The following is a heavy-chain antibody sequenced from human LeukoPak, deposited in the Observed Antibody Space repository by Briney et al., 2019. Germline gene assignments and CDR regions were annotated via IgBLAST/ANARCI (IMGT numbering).Heavy chain of an antibody. V-gene: IGHV4-39*01. CDR2: IYYSGIT. Sequence: SETLSLTCTVSGGSISSTIDYWGWIRQPPGKGLEWIGSIYYSGITYYNPSLKSRVTISVDTSKNQFSLKLSSVTAADTAVYYCARSTACSGGSCYLGIDYWGQGTLVTVSS. CDR1: GGSISSTIDY. D-gene: IGHD2-15*01. J-gene: IGHJ4*02. CDR3: ARSTACSGGSCYLGIDY.